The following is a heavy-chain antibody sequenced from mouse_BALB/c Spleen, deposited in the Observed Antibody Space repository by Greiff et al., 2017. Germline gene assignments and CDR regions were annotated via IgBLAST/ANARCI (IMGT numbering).Heavy chain of an antibody. CDR2: INPGSGGT. D-gene: IGHD2-1*01. CDR3: ARSDGNYSAWFAY. J-gene: IGHJ3*01. Sequence: QVQLKESGAELVRPGTSVKVSCKASGYAFTNYLIEWVKQRPGQGLEWIGVINPGSGGTNYNEKFKGKATLTADKSSSTAYMQLSSLTSDDSAVYFCARSDGNYSAWFAYWGQGTLVTVSA. CDR1: GYAFTNYL. V-gene: IGHV1-54*01.